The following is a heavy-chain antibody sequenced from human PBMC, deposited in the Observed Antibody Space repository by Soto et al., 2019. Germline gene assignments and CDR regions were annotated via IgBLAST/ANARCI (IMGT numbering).Heavy chain of an antibody. CDR2: ISYDGSYK. CDR1: GFTFSSYG. J-gene: IGHJ3*02. Sequence: GGSLRLSCAASGFTFSSYGMHWVRQAPGKGLEWVTVISYDGSYKYYADSVKGRFTISRDNSKNTLYLQMNSLRAEDTAVYYCARAMDYYGSGSEDDAFDIWGQGTMVTVSS. D-gene: IGHD3-10*01. V-gene: IGHV3-30*03. CDR3: ARAMDYYGSGSEDDAFDI.